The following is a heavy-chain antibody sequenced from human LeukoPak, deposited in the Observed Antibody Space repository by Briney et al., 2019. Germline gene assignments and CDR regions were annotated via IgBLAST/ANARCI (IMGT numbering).Heavy chain of an antibody. CDR3: ARVGGYSYGLYYFDY. CDR1: GYSISSGYY. Sequence: SETLSLTCTVSGYSISSGYYWGWIRQPPGKGLEWIGSIYHSGSTYYNPSLKSRFTISVDTSKNQFSLKLSSVTAADTAVYYCARVGGYSYGLYYFDYWGQGTLVTVSS. CDR2: IYHSGST. J-gene: IGHJ4*02. V-gene: IGHV4-38-2*02. D-gene: IGHD5-18*01.